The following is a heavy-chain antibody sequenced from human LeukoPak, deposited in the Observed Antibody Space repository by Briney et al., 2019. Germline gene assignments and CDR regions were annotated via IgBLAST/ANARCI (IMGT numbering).Heavy chain of an antibody. CDR1: GFTFSSYA. CDR3: ARRSAPDAFDI. CDR2: ISYDGSNK. Sequence: GGSLRLSCAASGFTFSSYAMHWVRQAPGKGLEWVAVISYDGSNKYYADSVKGRFTISRDNSKNTLYLQMNSLRAEDTAVYYCARRSAPDAFDIWGQGTMVTVSS. V-gene: IGHV3-30-3*01. J-gene: IGHJ3*02.